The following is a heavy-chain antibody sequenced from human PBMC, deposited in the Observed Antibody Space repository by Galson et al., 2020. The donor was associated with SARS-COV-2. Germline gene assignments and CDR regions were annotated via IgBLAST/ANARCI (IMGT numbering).Heavy chain of an antibody. V-gene: IGHV3-33*01. D-gene: IGHD3-10*01. CDR1: GFTFSSYG. CDR2: IWYDGSNK. Sequence: QLGESLKISCAASGFTFSSYGMHWVRQAPGKGLEWVAVIWYDGSNKYYADSVKGRFTISRDNSKNTLYLQMNSLRAEDTAVYYCARAISNYLYYYGSGSYTLCDYWGQGTLVTVSS. J-gene: IGHJ4*02. CDR3: ARAISNYLYYYGSGSYTLCDY.